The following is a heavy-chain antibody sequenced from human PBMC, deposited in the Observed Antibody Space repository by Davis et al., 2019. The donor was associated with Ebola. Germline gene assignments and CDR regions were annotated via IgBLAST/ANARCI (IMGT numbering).Heavy chain of an antibody. Sequence: GESLKISCAASGFTFSSYGMHWVRQAPGKGLEWVAVISYDGSNKYYADSVKGRFTISRDNSKNTLYLQMNSLRAEDTAVYYCAKDGPLIAVAGTYYYYYGMDVWGKGTTVTVSS. CDR2: ISYDGSNK. CDR1: GFTFSSYG. V-gene: IGHV3-30*18. CDR3: AKDGPLIAVAGTYYYYYGMDV. J-gene: IGHJ6*04. D-gene: IGHD6-19*01.